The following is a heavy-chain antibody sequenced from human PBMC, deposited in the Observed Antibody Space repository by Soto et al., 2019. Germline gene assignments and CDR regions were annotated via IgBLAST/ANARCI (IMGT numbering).Heavy chain of an antibody. CDR2: IKEDGSVN. J-gene: IGHJ4*02. CDR3: AKDVR. V-gene: IGHV3-7*05. CDR1: GFTFSTHW. Sequence: EVQLVESGGDLVQPGGSLRLSCAASGFTFSTHWMSWVRQAPGKGLEWVANIKEDGSVNYYADSVKGRFTITRDDAKNSLYLQMNGLRVEDTALYYCAKDVRWGQGTLVTVSS.